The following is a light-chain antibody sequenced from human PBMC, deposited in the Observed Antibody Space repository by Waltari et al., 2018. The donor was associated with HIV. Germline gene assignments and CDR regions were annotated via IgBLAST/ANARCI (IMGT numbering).Light chain of an antibody. J-gene: IGLJ3*02. CDR1: ISDVGGYDF. V-gene: IGLV2-11*01. CDR3: CSYAGTSWV. CDR2: DVN. Sequence: QSALTQSRSVSGSPGQSVTISCTGSISDVGGYDFVSWHQQHPDNAPKLIIYDVNKRASGVTGRFSGSKSGNTASLTISGLKSEDEADYYCCSYAGTSWVFGGGTKLTVL.